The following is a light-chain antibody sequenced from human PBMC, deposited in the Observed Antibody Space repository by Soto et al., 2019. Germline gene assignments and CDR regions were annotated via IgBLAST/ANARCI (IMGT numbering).Light chain of an antibody. J-gene: IGLJ2*01. CDR2: EDN. CDR1: SGSIASNY. Sequence: NFMLTQPHSVSESPGKTVTISCTGSSGSIASNYVQWYQQRPGSAPTTVIYEDNQRPSGVPDRFSGSIDSSSNSASLTISGLKTEDEADYYCQSYDSSNQGVVFGGGNKLTVL. CDR3: QSYDSSNQGVV. V-gene: IGLV6-57*02.